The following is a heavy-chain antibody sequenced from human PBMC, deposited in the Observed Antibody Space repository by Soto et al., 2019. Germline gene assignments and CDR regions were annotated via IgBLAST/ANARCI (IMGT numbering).Heavy chain of an antibody. CDR1: GFTFSDYY. Sequence: GGSLRLSCAASGFTFSDYYMSWIRQAPGKGLEWVSYISSSSGYTNCADSVKGRFTISRDNAKNSLYLQMNSLRAEDTAVYYCAKEYGRLDYWGQGTLVTVSS. D-gene: IGHD4-17*01. J-gene: IGHJ4*02. CDR2: ISSSSGYT. V-gene: IGHV3-11*06. CDR3: AKEYGRLDY.